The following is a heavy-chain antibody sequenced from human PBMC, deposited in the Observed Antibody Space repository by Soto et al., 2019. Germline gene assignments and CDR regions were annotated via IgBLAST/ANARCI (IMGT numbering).Heavy chain of an antibody. CDR1: GGSISSSSYY. CDR3: ARPGVRYYYYYYMDV. V-gene: IGHV4-39*01. CDR2: IYYSGIT. J-gene: IGHJ6*03. D-gene: IGHD3-10*02. Sequence: SETLSLTCTVSGGSISSSSYYWGWIRQPPGKGMEWIGSIYYSGITFYNPSLKSRVTLSVDTSKNQFSLKLSSVTAADTSVYYCARPGVRYYYYYYMDVWGKGTTVTVSS.